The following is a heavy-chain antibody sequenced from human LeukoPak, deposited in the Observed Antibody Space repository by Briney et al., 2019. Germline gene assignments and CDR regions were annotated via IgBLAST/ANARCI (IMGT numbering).Heavy chain of an antibody. J-gene: IGHJ4*02. V-gene: IGHV3-21*01. CDR2: ISSSSSSYI. Sequence: NPGGSLRLSCAASGFTFSSYSMNWVRQAPGKGLEWVSFISSSSSSYIYYADSVKGRFTISRDNAKNSLYLQMNSLRAEDTAVYYCARGSWDIVVVPAAIQFDYWGQGILVTVSS. CDR1: GFTFSSYS. CDR3: ARGSWDIVVVPAAIQFDY. D-gene: IGHD2-2*02.